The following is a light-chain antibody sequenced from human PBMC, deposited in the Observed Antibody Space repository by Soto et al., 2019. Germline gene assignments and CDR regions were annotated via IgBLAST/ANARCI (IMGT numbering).Light chain of an antibody. V-gene: IGKV3-20*01. Sequence: DIVLTQFPGTLSLSPGETATLSCRASQTLASNFLVWYQQKPGQAPRLLISSTYRRATGIPDRFSGSGSGTGFTLNISSLEPEDFAVYYCDQSGSSSLTFGRGTKVHV. CDR2: STY. CDR3: DQSGSSSLT. CDR1: QTLASNF. J-gene: IGKJ3*01.